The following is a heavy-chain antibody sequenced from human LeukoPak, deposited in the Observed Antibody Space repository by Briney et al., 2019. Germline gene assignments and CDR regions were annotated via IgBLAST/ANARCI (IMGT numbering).Heavy chain of an antibody. CDR3: ASTQTFDY. CDR1: GFTFSNYW. J-gene: IGHJ4*02. CDR2: IKQDGSEK. V-gene: IGHV3-7*01. Sequence: GGSLRLSCAASGFTFSNYWMSWVRQAPGKGLEWVANIKQDGSEKYYVDPVKGRFTISRDNAKNSLNLQMNSLRAEDTAVYYCASTQTFDYWGQGTLVTVSS.